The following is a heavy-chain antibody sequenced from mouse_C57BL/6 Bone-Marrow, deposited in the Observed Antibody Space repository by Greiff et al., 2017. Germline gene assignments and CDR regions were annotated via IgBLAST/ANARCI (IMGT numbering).Heavy chain of an antibody. J-gene: IGHJ2*01. CDR1: GFNIKDDY. CDR3: TKERYYGSSPDY. V-gene: IGHV14-4*01. Sequence: EVQLQQSGAELVRPGASVKLSCTASGFNIKDDYMHWVKQRPEQGLEWIGWIDPENGDTEYASKFQGKATITADTSSNTAYLQLSSLTSDDTAVYYCTKERYYGSSPDYWGQGTTLTVSS. D-gene: IGHD1-1*01. CDR2: IDPENGDT.